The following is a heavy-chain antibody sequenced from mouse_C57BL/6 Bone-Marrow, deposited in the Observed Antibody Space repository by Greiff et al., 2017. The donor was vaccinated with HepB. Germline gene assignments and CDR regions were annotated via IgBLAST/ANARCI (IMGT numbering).Heavy chain of an antibody. CDR2: ISDGGSYT. Sequence: EVQVVESGGGLVKPGGSLKLSCAASGFTFSSYAMSWVRQTPEKRLEWVATISDGGSYTYYPDNVKGRFTISRDTAKNNLYLQMSHLKSEDTAMYYCARDGRGVYYYAMDYWGQGTSVTVSS. J-gene: IGHJ4*01. V-gene: IGHV5-4*01. CDR3: ARDGRGVYYYAMDY. CDR1: GFTFSSYA. D-gene: IGHD1-1*01.